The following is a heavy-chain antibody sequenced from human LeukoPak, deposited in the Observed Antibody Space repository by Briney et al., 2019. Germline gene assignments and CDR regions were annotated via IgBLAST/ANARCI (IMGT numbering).Heavy chain of an antibody. CDR2: IYYSGST. CDR1: GVSISSSSYY. J-gene: IGHJ6*03. CDR3: AREVSGLYYYYYYYMDV. Sequence: SETLSLTCTVSGVSISSSSYYWGWIRQPPGKGLEWIGSIYYSGSTYYNPSLKSRVTISVDTSKNQFSLKLSSVTAADTAVYYCAREVSGLYYYYYYYMDVWAKGPRSPSP. V-gene: IGHV4-39*07. D-gene: IGHD2-2*02.